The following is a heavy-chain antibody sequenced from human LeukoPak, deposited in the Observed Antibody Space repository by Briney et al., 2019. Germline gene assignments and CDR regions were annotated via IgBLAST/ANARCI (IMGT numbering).Heavy chain of an antibody. CDR2: IRGDGGSI. CDR1: GFTFSRYA. V-gene: IGHV3-23*01. CDR3: AKGSRLDSYDY. D-gene: IGHD1-1*01. J-gene: IGHJ4*02. Sequence: GGSLRLSCAASGFTFSRYAMSWVRQAPGKGLEWVSSIRGDGGSIWYADLVKGRFTISRDNSKNTLYLQMNSLRSEDTAIYYCAKGSRLDSYDYWGRGTLVTVSS.